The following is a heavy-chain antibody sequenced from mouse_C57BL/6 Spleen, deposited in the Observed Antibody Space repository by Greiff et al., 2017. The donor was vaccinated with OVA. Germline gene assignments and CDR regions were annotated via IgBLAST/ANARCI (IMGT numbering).Heavy chain of an antibody. V-gene: IGHV1-52*01. CDR1: GYTFTSYW. CDR2: IDPSDSET. J-gene: IGHJ1*03. Sequence: VQLQKPGAELVRPGSSVKLSCKASGYTFTSYWMHWVKQRPIQGLEWIGNIDPSDSETHYNQKFKDKATLTVDKSSSTAYMQLSSLTSEDSAVYYCARRAVVADWYFDVWGTGTTVTVSS. CDR3: ARRAVVADWYFDV. D-gene: IGHD1-1*01.